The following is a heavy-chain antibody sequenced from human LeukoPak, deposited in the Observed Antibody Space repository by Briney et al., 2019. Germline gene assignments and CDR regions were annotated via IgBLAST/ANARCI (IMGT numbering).Heavy chain of an antibody. V-gene: IGHV4-59*08. D-gene: IGHD3-22*01. CDR2: IYYSGST. CDR3: ARLYYYDSSGYPDAFDI. J-gene: IGHJ3*02. CDR1: GGSISSYY. Sequence: SETLSLTCTVSGGSISSYYWSWIRQPPGKGLEWIGYIYYSGSTNYSPSLKSRVTISVDTSKNQFSLKLSSVTAADTAVYYCARLYYYDSSGYPDAFDIWGQGTMVTVSS.